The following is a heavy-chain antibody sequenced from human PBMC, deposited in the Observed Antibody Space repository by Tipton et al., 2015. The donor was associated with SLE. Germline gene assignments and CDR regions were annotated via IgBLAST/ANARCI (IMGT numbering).Heavy chain of an antibody. CDR3: AGTYYGDYVWFDP. J-gene: IGHJ5*02. Sequence: TLSLTCAVYGGSFSGYYWSWIRQPPGKGLEWIGEINHSGSTNYNPSLKSRVTISVGTSKNQFSLKLSSVTAADTAVYYCAGTYYGDYVWFDPWGQGILVTVSS. V-gene: IGHV4-34*01. CDR2: INHSGST. D-gene: IGHD4-17*01. CDR1: GGSFSGYY.